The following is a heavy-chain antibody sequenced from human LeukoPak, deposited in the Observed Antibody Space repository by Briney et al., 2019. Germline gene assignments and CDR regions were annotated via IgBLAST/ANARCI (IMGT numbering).Heavy chain of an antibody. CDR1: GGSISSSSYY. J-gene: IGHJ5*02. CDR2: IYYSGST. Sequence: PSETLSLTCTVSGGSISSSSYYWGWIRQPPGKGLAWIGSIYYSGSTYYNPSLKSRVTISVDTSKNQFSLKLSSVTAADTAVYYCARGAAAGPSRFDPWGQGTLVTVSS. V-gene: IGHV4-39*01. D-gene: IGHD6-13*01. CDR3: ARGAAAGPSRFDP.